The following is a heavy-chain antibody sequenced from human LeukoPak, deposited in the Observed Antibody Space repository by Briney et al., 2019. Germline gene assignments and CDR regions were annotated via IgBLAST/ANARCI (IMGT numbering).Heavy chain of an antibody. D-gene: IGHD2-15*01. CDR3: ARDFGLGGVVVADDAFDI. CDR1: GYTFTSYG. V-gene: IGHV1-18*01. CDR2: ISAYNGNT. Sequence: PPASVTVSCTASGYTFTSYGISWVRQAPGQGLEWMGWISAYNGNTNYAQKLQGRVTMTTDTSTSTAYMELRSLRSDDTAVYYCARDFGLGGVVVADDAFDIWGQGTMVTVSS. J-gene: IGHJ3*02.